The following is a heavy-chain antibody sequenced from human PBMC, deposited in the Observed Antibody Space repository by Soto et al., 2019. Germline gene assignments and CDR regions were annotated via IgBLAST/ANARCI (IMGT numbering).Heavy chain of an antibody. CDR3: ARGVDSWSGYLF. D-gene: IGHD3-3*01. J-gene: IGHJ4*02. Sequence: SGTLSLTCALYGGSFDCYCWSWSRQSPGKGLEWIGEIHHSGSTNYNPSLKSRVSLSVDTSTKQFSLKMTSMTAADRGVYYCARGVDSWSGYLFWGQGTPVTVSS. CDR2: IHHSGST. CDR1: GGSFDCYC. V-gene: IGHV4-34*01.